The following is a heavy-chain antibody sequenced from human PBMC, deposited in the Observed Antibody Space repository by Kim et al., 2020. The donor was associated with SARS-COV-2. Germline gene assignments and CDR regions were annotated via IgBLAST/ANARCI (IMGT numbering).Heavy chain of an antibody. V-gene: IGHV3-23*01. D-gene: IGHD1-7*01. J-gene: IGHJ3*01. CDR2: ISGSDVST. CDR3: ARRNYAGDAFDF. Sequence: GGSLRLSCAASGFTFNTYAMNWVRQAPGKGLEWVSVISGSDVSTYYAESVKGRSTISRDNSKNTLYLQMNSLRAEDTAVYYCARRNYAGDAFDFWGQGTMVTVSS. CDR1: GFTFNTYA.